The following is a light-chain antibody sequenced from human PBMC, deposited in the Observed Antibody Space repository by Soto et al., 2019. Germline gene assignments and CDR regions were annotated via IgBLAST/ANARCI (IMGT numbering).Light chain of an antibody. CDR3: QSADSSGTPYVV. CDR2: KDS. V-gene: IGLV3-25*03. CDR1: ALAKQY. Sequence: SYELTQPPSVSVSPGQTARITCSGDALAKQYAYWYQQKPGQAPVLVIYKDSERPSGIPERFSGSSSGTTVTLTISGVQAEDEADYYCQSADSSGTPYVVFGGGTKVTVL. J-gene: IGLJ2*01.